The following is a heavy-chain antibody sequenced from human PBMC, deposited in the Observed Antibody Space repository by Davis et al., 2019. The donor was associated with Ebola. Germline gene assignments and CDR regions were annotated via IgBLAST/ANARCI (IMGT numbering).Heavy chain of an antibody. CDR1: GFTFSSYA. CDR3: ARTAGRYGMDV. D-gene: IGHD1-1*01. V-gene: IGHV3-23*01. Sequence: GESLKIPCAASGFTFSSYAMSWVRPAQVKGLEWVSAISGSGGSTYYADSVKGRFTISRDNSKNTLYLQMNSLRAEDTAVYYCARTAGRYGMDVWGQGTTVIVS. J-gene: IGHJ6*02. CDR2: ISGSGGST.